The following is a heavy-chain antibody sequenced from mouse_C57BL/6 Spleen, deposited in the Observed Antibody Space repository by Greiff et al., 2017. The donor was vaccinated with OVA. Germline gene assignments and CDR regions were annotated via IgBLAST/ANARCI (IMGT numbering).Heavy chain of an antibody. Sequence: VKLQQPGAELVKPGASVKMSCKASGYTFTSYWITWVKQRPGPGLEWIGDIYPGSGSTNYNEKFKSKATLTVDTSSSTAYMQLSSLTSEDSAVYYCARQAYGYDEAWYFDVWGTGTTVTVSS. D-gene: IGHD2-2*01. J-gene: IGHJ1*03. V-gene: IGHV1-55*01. CDR3: ARQAYGYDEAWYFDV. CDR1: GYTFTSYW. CDR2: IYPGSGST.